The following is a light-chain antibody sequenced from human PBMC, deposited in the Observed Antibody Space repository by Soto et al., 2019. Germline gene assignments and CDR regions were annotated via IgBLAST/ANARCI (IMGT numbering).Light chain of an antibody. V-gene: IGKV3-11*01. Sequence: EIVLTQSPATLSLSPGERATLSCRASQSVSSYLAWYQQKPGQAPRLLIYDASNRATGIPARVSGSGSGTDFTLTISIREPEDVEVYFCHHRSNWPPMYTFGQGTKLEIK. CDR1: QSVSSY. J-gene: IGKJ2*01. CDR3: HHRSNWPPMYT. CDR2: DAS.